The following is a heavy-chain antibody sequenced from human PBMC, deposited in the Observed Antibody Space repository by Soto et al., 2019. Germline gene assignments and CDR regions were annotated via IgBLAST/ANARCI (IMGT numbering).Heavy chain of an antibody. D-gene: IGHD2-2*01. J-gene: IGHJ3*02. CDR2: IKQDGSEK. CDR3: ARGCSSTSCYSFAFDI. CDR1: GFTFSSYW. Sequence: EVQLAESGGGLVQPGGSLRLSCAASGFTFSSYWMSWVRQAPGKGLEWVANIKQDGSEKYYVDSVKGRFTISRDNAKNSLYLQMNSLRAEDTAVYYCARGCSSTSCYSFAFDIWGQGTMVTVSS. V-gene: IGHV3-7*04.